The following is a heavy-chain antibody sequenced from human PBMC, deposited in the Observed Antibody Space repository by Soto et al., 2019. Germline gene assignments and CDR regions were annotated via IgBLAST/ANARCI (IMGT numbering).Heavy chain of an antibody. J-gene: IGHJ4*02. CDR2: IYYSGST. CDR3: ARLKHSYSADTFDY. D-gene: IGHD2-21*01. Sequence: PSETLSLTCTVSGGSISSGDYYWSWIRQPPGKGLEWIGYIYYSGSTYYNPSLKSRVTISVDTSKNQFSLKLSSVTAADTAVYYCARLKHSYSADTFDYWGRGTLVTVSS. CDR1: GGSISSGDYY. V-gene: IGHV4-30-4*01.